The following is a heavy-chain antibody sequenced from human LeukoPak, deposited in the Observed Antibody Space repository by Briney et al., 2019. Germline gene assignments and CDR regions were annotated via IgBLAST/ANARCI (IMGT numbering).Heavy chain of an antibody. V-gene: IGHV3-23*01. CDR3: AKAGACYYDSSGYCNWFDP. D-gene: IGHD3-22*01. CDR2: ISGSGGST. CDR1: GFTFSSYA. Sequence: GGSLRLSCAASGFTFSSYAMSWVRQPPGKGLEWVSAISGSGGSTYYADSVKGRFTISRDNSKNTLYLQMNSLRAEDTAVYYCAKAGACYYDSSGYCNWFDPWGQGTLVTVSS. J-gene: IGHJ5*02.